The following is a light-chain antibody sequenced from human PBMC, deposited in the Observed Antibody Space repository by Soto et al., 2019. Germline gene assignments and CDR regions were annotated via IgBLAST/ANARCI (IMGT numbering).Light chain of an antibody. V-gene: IGKV3-11*01. CDR1: QSVSSY. Sequence: EIVLTQSPATLSLSPGERAILSCRASQSVSSYLAWYQQKPGQAPRLLIYDTSNRAADIPARFSGSGSGTDFTLTISSLEPEDFAVYYCHQRTNWPPYTFGQGTRLEIK. CDR2: DTS. CDR3: HQRTNWPPYT. J-gene: IGKJ2*01.